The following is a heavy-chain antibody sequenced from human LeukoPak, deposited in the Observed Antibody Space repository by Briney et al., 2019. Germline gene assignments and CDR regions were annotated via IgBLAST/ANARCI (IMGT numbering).Heavy chain of an antibody. D-gene: IGHD2-21*01. CDR1: GFTFSSYW. V-gene: IGHV3-74*01. CDR3: ATKHGGPYAFDI. Sequence: PGGSLRLSCAASGFTFSSYWMHWVRHAPGKGLVWVSRINSDGSSTSYADSVKGRFTISRGNAKNTLYLQMNSLRAEDTAVYYCATKHGGPYAFDIWGQGTMVTVSS. CDR2: INSDGSST. J-gene: IGHJ3*02.